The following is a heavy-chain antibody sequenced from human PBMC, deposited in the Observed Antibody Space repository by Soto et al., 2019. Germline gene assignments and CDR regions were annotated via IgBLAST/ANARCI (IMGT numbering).Heavy chain of an antibody. J-gene: IGHJ4*02. CDR2: IFYSGTT. CDR1: GGSISSGGYF. Sequence: QVQLQESGPGLVKPSQTLSLTCTVSGGSISSGGYFWSWIRQPPGKGLEWIGNIFYSGTTYYNPSLKRRVTRSVDTSKNQFSLELSSVTGADTAVYFCARGVLYWGQGTLVTVSS. CDR3: ARGVLY. V-gene: IGHV4-31*03. D-gene: IGHD1-1*01.